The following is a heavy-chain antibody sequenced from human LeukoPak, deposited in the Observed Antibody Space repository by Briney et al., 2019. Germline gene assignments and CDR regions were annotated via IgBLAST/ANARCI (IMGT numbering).Heavy chain of an antibody. Sequence: GASVKVSCKASGYTFTSYDINWVRQATGQGLEWMGWMNPNSGNTGYAQKFQGRVTITRNTSISTAYMELSSLRSEDTAVYYCARDLVGFRDPSGWWSHRLGYWGQGTLVTVSS. V-gene: IGHV1-8*03. J-gene: IGHJ4*02. D-gene: IGHD6-19*01. CDR2: MNPNSGNT. CDR3: ARDLVGFRDPSGWWSHRLGY. CDR1: GYTFTSYD.